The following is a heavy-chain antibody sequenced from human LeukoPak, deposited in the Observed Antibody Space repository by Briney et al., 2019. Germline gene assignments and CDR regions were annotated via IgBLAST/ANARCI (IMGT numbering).Heavy chain of an antibody. Sequence: GGSLRLSCAASGFTFSSYWMHWVRQVPRKGLVWVARINTYGTSSTYGDSVEGRFTISRDNAKNTLYLELNSLRDDDTAVYYCARGSTTVTTRDWFDPWGQGTQVTVSS. J-gene: IGHJ5*02. CDR1: GFTFSSYW. D-gene: IGHD4-17*01. V-gene: IGHV3-74*03. CDR3: ARGSTTVTTRDWFDP. CDR2: INTYGTSS.